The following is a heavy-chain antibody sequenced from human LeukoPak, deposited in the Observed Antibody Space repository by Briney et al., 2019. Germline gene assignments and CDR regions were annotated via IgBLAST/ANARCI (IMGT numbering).Heavy chain of an antibody. CDR2: IYYNGST. J-gene: IGHJ4*02. CDR3: ARVACSGGSCYNFDY. D-gene: IGHD2-15*01. Sequence: SETLSLTCTVSGGSISSGDYYWSWIRQPPGKGLEWIGYIYYNGSTNYNPSLKSRVTISVDTSKNQFSLKLSSMTAADTAVYYCARVACSGGSCYNFDYWGQGSLVTVSS. CDR1: GGSISSGDYY. V-gene: IGHV4-61*08.